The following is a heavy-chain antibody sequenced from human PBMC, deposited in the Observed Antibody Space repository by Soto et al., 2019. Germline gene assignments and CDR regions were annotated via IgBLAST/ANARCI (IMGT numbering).Heavy chain of an antibody. CDR1: GGSLTTGRYY. J-gene: IGHJ5*02. V-gene: IGHV4-39*01. D-gene: IGHD5-12*01. Sequence: SETLSLTCAVSGGSLTTGRYYWAWVRQPPGKGLEWIGAINYNGTTYYNPSLKSRVTMSVDTSKNWVSLRLISATAADTAIYYCAGYVETTTTRSHWFDPWGQGTLVTVSS. CDR2: INYNGTT. CDR3: AGYVETTTTRSHWFDP.